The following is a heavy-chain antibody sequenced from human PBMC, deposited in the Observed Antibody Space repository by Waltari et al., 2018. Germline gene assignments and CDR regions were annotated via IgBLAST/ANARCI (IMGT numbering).Heavy chain of an antibody. V-gene: IGHV1-69-2*01. CDR2: VDPEDGET. CDR1: GYTFTDYY. D-gene: IGHD2-21*01. Sequence: EVQLVQSGAEVKQPGATVKISCKASGYTFTDYYMPWVQQAPGKGLEWMGRVDPEDGETIYAEKFQGRVTITADTSTDTVYMELSSLRSEDTAVYYCATVMRVVVIEFDYWGQGTLVTVSS. CDR3: ATVMRVVVIEFDY. J-gene: IGHJ4*02.